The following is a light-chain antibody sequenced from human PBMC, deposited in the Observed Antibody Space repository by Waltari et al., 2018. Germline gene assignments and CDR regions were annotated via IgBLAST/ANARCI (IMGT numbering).Light chain of an antibody. CDR2: EAS. Sequence: EILLTQSPATLSLSPGERATLSCGASQSVSSSYLAWYQQKPGLAPRLLMYEASSRATGIPDRFSGSGSGTDFTLTISRLEPEDFAVYYCQQYGSSPITFGQGTRLEIK. V-gene: IGKV3D-20*01. CDR1: QSVSSSY. CDR3: QQYGSSPIT. J-gene: IGKJ5*01.